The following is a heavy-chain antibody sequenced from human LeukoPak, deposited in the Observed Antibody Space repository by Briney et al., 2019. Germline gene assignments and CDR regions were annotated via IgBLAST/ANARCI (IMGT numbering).Heavy chain of an antibody. D-gene: IGHD6-13*01. CDR3: ARDRVPFSSSSWSGLN. CDR2: ISSSSSYI. CDR1: GFTFSSYS. Sequence: GSLRLSCAASGFTFSSYSMNWVRQAPGKGLEWVSSISSSSSYIYYADSVKGRFTISRDNAKNSLYLQMNSLRAEDTAVYYCARDRVPFSSSSWSGLNWGQGTLVTVSS. V-gene: IGHV3-21*01. J-gene: IGHJ4*02.